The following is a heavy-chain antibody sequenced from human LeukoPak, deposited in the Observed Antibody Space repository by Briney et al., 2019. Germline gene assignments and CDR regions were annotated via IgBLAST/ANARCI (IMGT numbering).Heavy chain of an antibody. J-gene: IGHJ6*03. D-gene: IGHD1-26*01. CDR3: ARDGYSGSYYRLYYFFMDV. Sequence: PGGSLRLSCLASKFTFNNYAMTWVRQAPGKVLEWVSSISGSGDNMDYADSVKGRFTISRDNSENTLYLQMNSLRGEDTAVYYCARDGYSGSYYRLYYFFMDVWGKGTTVTVSS. CDR2: ISGSGDNM. CDR1: KFTFNNYA. V-gene: IGHV3-23*01.